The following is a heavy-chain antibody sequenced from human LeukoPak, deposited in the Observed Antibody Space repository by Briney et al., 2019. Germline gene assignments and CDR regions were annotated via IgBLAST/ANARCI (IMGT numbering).Heavy chain of an antibody. CDR2: INSDGSST. V-gene: IGHV3-74*01. Sequence: PGGSLRLSCAASGFTLSSYWMHWVRQAPGKGLVWVSRINSDGSSTSYADSVKGRFTISRDNAKNTLYLQMNSLRAEDTAVYYCASGSLMYYYDSSGRPFDYWGQGTLVTVSS. D-gene: IGHD3-22*01. CDR3: ASGSLMYYYDSSGRPFDY. J-gene: IGHJ4*02. CDR1: GFTLSSYW.